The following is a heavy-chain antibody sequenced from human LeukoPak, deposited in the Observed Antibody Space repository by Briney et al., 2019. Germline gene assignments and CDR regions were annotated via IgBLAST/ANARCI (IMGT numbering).Heavy chain of an antibody. CDR1: GYTFTSYA. V-gene: IGHV1-3*01. D-gene: IGHD3-9*01. CDR3: ARDTGLYDILTGYWRWFDP. Sequence: ASVKVSCKASGYTFTSYAMHWVRQAPGQRLEWMGWINAGNGNTKYSQKFQGRVTITRDTSASTAYMELSSLRSEDTAVYYCARDTGLYDILTGYWRWFDPWGQGTLVTVSS. J-gene: IGHJ5*02. CDR2: INAGNGNT.